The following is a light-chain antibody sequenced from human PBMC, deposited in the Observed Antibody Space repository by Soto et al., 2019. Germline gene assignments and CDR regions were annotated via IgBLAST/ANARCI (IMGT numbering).Light chain of an antibody. CDR1: QSLNSW. Sequence: DIQMTQSPTTLSASVGDRVTITCRASQSLNSWLAWYQQKPGKAPKLLIHKASSLESGVPSWFSGSRSGTELTLTISSLQPDDFATYYSQQNNSYPLTFAGGTKEETK. J-gene: IGKJ4*01. V-gene: IGKV1-5*03. CDR3: QQNNSYPLT. CDR2: KAS.